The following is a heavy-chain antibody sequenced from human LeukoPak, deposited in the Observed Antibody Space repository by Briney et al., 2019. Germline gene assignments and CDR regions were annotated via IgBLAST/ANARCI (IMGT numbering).Heavy chain of an antibody. V-gene: IGHV3-74*01. CDR3: VRPHYYGSGSYYY. CDR1: GFTFSSYW. CDR2: ISSDGSST. J-gene: IGHJ4*02. D-gene: IGHD3-10*01. Sequence: GGSLRLSCAASGFTFSSYWMHWVRQAPGKGLVRVSRISSDGSSTSYADYVKGRFTISRDNAKNTLYLQMNSLRAEDTAVYYCVRPHYYGSGSYYYWGQGTLVTVSS.